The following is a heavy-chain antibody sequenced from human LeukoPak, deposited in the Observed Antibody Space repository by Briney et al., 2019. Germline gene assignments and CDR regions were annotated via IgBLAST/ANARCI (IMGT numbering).Heavy chain of an antibody. CDR1: GYIFTSYA. CDR3: ASRHYDFWSGFDY. D-gene: IGHD3-3*01. CDR2: IIPIFGTA. J-gene: IGHJ4*02. Sequence: SVKVSCKSSGYIFTSYAISWVRQAPGQGLEWMGGIIPIFGTANYAQKFQGRVTITADESTSTAYMELSSLRSEDTAVYYCASRHYDFWSGFDYWGQGTLVTVSS. V-gene: IGHV1-69*13.